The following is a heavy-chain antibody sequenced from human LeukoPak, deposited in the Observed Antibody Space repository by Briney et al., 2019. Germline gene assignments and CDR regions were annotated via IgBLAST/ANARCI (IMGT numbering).Heavy chain of an antibody. D-gene: IGHD6-6*01. J-gene: IGHJ3*02. CDR2: IIPIIGTA. CDR3: ARAVSRIAARREWDAFDI. Sequence: SVKVSCKASGGTFSSYAISWVRQAPGQGLEWVGGIIPIIGTANYAQKFQGRVTITTDESTSTAYMELSSLRSEDTAVYYCARAVSRIAARREWDAFDIWGQGTMVTVSS. CDR1: GGTFSSYA. V-gene: IGHV1-69*05.